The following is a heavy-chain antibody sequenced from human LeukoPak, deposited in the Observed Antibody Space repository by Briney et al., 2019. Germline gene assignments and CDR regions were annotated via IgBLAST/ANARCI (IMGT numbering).Heavy chain of an antibody. V-gene: IGHV3-48*03. Sequence: GGSLGLSCAASGFTFSSYQMNWVRQAPGKGLECISYISSSGRTIYYADSLKGRFTVSRDNAKNSLYLRMNNLRAEDTAVYYCARGEYYFDYWGQGTLVTVSS. CDR2: ISSSGRTI. J-gene: IGHJ4*02. CDR1: GFTFSSYQ. CDR3: ARGEYYFDY.